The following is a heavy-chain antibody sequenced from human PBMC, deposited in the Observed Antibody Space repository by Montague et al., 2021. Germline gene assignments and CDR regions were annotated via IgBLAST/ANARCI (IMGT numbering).Heavy chain of an antibody. D-gene: IGHD5-18*01. Sequence: SETLSLTCTVSGGSISSFYWSWIRQPPEKGLELIAYIYYSGSAGGTTNYNPSLKIRVTISVDSSKNQLSLQLTSVTTAVTAVYYCARGRGNSYVSFDSWGQGTLITVSS. CDR1: GGSISSFY. J-gene: IGHJ4*02. V-gene: IGHV4-59*13. CDR2: IYYSGSAGGTT. CDR3: ARGRGNSYVSFDS.